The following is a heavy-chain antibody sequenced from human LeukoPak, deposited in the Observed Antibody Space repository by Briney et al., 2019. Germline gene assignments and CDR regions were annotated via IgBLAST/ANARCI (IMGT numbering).Heavy chain of an antibody. CDR1: GYTFTGYY. V-gene: IGHV1-2*02. D-gene: IGHD3-16*01. J-gene: IGHJ6*03. Sequence: ASVKVSCKASGYTFTGYYFHWVRQAPGQGLEWMGWINPNTAGTNYAQKFLGGVTLTWDTSISTAYMELNRLTSDDTAVYYCATSAGDLRGGHYYYMGVWGKGTSVIVSS. CDR2: INPNTAGT. CDR3: ATSAGDLRGGHYYYMGV.